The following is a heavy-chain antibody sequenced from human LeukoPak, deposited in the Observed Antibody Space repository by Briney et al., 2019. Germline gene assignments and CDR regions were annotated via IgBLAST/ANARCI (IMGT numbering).Heavy chain of an antibody. CDR3: AKDAAAGTRPYYSDY. D-gene: IGHD6-13*01. Sequence: PGGSLGLSCAASGFTFSSYGMHWVRQAPGKGLEWVAVISYDGSNKYYADSVKGRFTISRDNSKNTLYLQMNSLRAEDTAVYYCAKDAAAGTRPYYSDYWGQGTLVTVSS. CDR1: GFTFSSYG. CDR2: ISYDGSNK. V-gene: IGHV3-30*18. J-gene: IGHJ4*02.